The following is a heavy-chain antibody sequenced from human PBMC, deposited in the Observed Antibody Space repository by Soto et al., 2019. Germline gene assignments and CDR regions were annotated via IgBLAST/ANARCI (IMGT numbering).Heavy chain of an antibody. Sequence: QVQLVESGGGLVKPGGSLRLSCAASGFTFSDYYMSWIRQAPGKGLEWVSNISSSGSTIYYADSVKGRFTISRDNAKNSLYLQMNSLRAEDTAVYYCASSCRFGELLGVRYYYYGMDVWGQGTTVTVSS. J-gene: IGHJ6*02. CDR2: ISSSGSTI. D-gene: IGHD3-10*01. V-gene: IGHV3-11*01. CDR3: ASSCRFGELLGVRYYYYGMDV. CDR1: GFTFSDYY.